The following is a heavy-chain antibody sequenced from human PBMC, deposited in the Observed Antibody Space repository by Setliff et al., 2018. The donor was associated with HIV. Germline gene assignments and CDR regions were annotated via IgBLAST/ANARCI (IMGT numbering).Heavy chain of an antibody. D-gene: IGHD6-13*01. CDR1: GYSISSGYY. J-gene: IGHJ4*02. CDR2: IYHSGST. V-gene: IGHV4-38-2*01. CDR3: ARAAIAAAGPGDY. Sequence: SETLSLTCAVSGYSISSGYYWGWIRQPPGKGLEWIGSIYHSGSTNYNPSLKSRVTISVDTSKNQFSLKLSSVTAADTAVYYCARAAIAAAGPGDYWGQGTLVTVSS.